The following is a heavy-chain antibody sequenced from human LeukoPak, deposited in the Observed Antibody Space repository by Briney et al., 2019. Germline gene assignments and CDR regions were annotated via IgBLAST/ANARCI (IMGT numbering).Heavy chain of an antibody. CDR1: GGSISSGGYY. D-gene: IGHD3-10*01. J-gene: IGHJ3*02. V-gene: IGHV4-31*03. CDR3: ARDLKSGDAFDI. Sequence: SETLSLTCTVSGGSISSGGYYWSWIRQHPGKGLEWIGYIYYSGSTYYNLSLKSRVTISVDTSKNQFSLKLSSVTAADTAVYYCARDLKSGDAFDIWGQGTMVTVSS. CDR2: IYYSGST.